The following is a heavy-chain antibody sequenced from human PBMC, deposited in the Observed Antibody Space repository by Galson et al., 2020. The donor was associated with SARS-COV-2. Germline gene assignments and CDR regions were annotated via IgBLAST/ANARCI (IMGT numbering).Heavy chain of an antibody. CDR1: GGSFSGYY. J-gene: IGHJ6*02. CDR2: INHSGST. V-gene: IGHV4-34*01. Sequence: SETLSLTCAVYGGSFSGYYWSWIRQPPGKGLEWIGEINHSGSTNYNPSLKSRVTISVDTSKNQFSLKLSSVTAADTAVYYCARGELGYGDYLGDYYYYGMDVWGQGTTVTVPS. CDR3: ARGELGYGDYLGDYYYYGMDV. D-gene: IGHD4-17*01.